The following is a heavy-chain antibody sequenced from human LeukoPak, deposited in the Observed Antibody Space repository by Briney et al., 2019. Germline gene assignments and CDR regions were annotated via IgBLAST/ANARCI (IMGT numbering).Heavy chain of an antibody. V-gene: IGHV3-30*04. CDR3: ARVTQTLLWFGEFSD. J-gene: IGHJ4*02. CDR1: GFTFSSHA. D-gene: IGHD3-10*01. Sequence: GRSLRLSCAASGFTFSSHAIHWVRQPPGKGLEWVAVISYDGSNKNNADSVKGRFTISRDNSKDTLYLQMSSLRTEDTALYYCARVTQTLLWFGEFSDWGRGTLVTVSS. CDR2: ISYDGSNK.